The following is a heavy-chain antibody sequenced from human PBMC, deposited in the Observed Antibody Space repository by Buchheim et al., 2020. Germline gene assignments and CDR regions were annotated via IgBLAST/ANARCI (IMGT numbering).Heavy chain of an antibody. D-gene: IGHD3-9*01. J-gene: IGHJ1*01. V-gene: IGHV3-23*04. CDR2: ISGSGGST. CDR1: GFTFSSYW. Sequence: EVQLVESGGGLVQPGGSLRLSCAASGFTFSSYWMSWVRQAPGKGLEWVSAISGSGGSTYYADSVKGRFTISRDNSKNTLYLQMNSLRAEDTAVYYCAKDEPAYYDILTGYYRSGYFQHWGQGTL. CDR3: AKDEPAYYDILTGYYRSGYFQH.